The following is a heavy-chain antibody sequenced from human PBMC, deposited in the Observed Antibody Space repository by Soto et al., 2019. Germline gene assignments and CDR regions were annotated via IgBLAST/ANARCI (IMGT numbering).Heavy chain of an antibody. J-gene: IGHJ4*02. CDR1: GYTFTSYD. CDR2: MNPNSGNT. CDR3: ARAVPATPVDY. Sequence: QVQLVQSGAEVKKPGASVKVSCKASGYTFTSYDINWVRQATGQGLEWMGWMNPNSGNTGYGQKFQGRVTMTSDTSISTAYLELSSLKSEDTAVYYCARAVPATPVDYWGQGTLVTVSS. D-gene: IGHD6-19*01. V-gene: IGHV1-8*01.